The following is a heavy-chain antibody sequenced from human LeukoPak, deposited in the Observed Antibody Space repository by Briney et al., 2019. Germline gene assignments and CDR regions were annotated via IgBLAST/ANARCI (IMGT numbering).Heavy chain of an antibody. J-gene: IGHJ4*02. CDR2: MKQDGSEK. D-gene: IGHD6-19*01. CDR3: ARDPGSGCHDY. CDR1: GFTFSSYW. V-gene: IGHV3-7*03. Sequence: GGSLRLSCAASGFTFSSYWMSWVRQAPGKGLEWVANMKQDGSEKYYVDSVKGRFTISRDNAKNSLYLQMNSLRAEDTAVYYCARDPGSGCHDYWGQGTLVTVSS.